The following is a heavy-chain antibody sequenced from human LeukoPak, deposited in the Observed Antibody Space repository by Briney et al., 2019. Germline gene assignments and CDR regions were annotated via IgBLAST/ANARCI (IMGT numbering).Heavy chain of an antibody. J-gene: IGHJ6*03. CDR1: GGSISSYY. CDR2: IYYSGST. V-gene: IGHV4-59*01. Sequence: SETLSLTCTVSGGSISSYYWSWIRQPPGKGLEWIGYIYYSGSTDYNPSLKSRVTISVDTSKNQFSLKLSSVTAADTAVYYCARGRKLDTYYYYYYMDVWGKGTTVTVSS. D-gene: IGHD6-6*01. CDR3: ARGRKLDTYYYYYYMDV.